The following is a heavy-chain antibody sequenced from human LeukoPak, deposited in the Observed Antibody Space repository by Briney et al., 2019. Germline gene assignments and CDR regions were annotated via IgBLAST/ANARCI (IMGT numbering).Heavy chain of an antibody. CDR3: AREGAGGNDY. J-gene: IGHJ4*02. CDR1: GFTFRSYW. D-gene: IGHD4-23*01. V-gene: IGHV3-7*01. Sequence: QPGGSLRLSCAASGFTFRSYWMSWVRQAPGKGLEWVANIKQDGSEKDYVDSVKGRFTISRDNAKNSLYLQMNSLSAEDTAVYYCAREGAGGNDYWGQGTLVTVSS. CDR2: IKQDGSEK.